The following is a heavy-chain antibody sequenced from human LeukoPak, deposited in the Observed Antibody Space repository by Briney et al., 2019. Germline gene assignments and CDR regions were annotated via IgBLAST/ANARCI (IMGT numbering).Heavy chain of an antibody. V-gene: IGHV3-33*01. J-gene: IGHJ4*02. CDR3: AREEMATVTIDY. CDR1: GFTFSSYG. CDR2: IWYDGSNK. Sequence: PGGSLRLSCAASGFTFSSYGMHWVRQAPGKGLEWVAVIWYDGSNKYYADSVKGRFTISRDNSKNTLYLQMNSPRAEDTAVYYCAREEMATVTIDYWGQGTLVTVSS. D-gene: IGHD5-24*01.